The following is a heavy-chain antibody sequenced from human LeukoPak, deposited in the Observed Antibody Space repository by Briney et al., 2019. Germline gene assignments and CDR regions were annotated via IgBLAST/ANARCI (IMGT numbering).Heavy chain of an antibody. CDR2: ISGSGGST. D-gene: IGHD4-17*01. Sequence: QPGGSLRLSCAASGFTFSSYSMNWVRQVPGKGLEWVSAISGSGGSTYYADSVKGRFTISRDNSKNTLYLQMNSLRAEDTAVYYCAKDFWRGDYGTACLDYWGQGTLVTVSS. CDR3: AKDFWRGDYGTACLDY. J-gene: IGHJ4*02. CDR1: GFTFSSYS. V-gene: IGHV3-23*01.